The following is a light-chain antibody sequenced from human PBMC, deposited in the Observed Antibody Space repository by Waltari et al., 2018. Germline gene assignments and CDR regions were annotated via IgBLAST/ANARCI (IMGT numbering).Light chain of an antibody. Sequence: DIQMTQSPSSLSASVGDTVTITCRASQGFSSYLNWFQQKPGKAPKLLIYAATTLQSGVPSRFSGSGSETEFTLTISSLQPEDFAAYYCLQHNSYPLTFGGGTKVEIK. CDR1: QGFSSY. J-gene: IGKJ4*01. CDR3: LQHNSYPLT. V-gene: IGKV1-17*01. CDR2: AAT.